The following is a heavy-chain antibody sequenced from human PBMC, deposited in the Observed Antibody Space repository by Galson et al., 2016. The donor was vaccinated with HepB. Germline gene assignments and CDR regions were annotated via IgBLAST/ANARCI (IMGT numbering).Heavy chain of an antibody. V-gene: IGHV5-10-1*01. CDR3: VRLDGFRSGMIDY. CDR2: IDPSDSYT. Sequence: QSGAEVKEPGESLRISCKGSGYSFTSYWISWVRQRPGKGLGWMGRIDPSDSYTNYSPSFEGHVTFSADKSISIAYLQWRSLKASDTAMYFCVRLDGFRSGMIDYWGQGTLVTVSS. D-gene: IGHD3-10*01. CDR1: GYSFTSYW. J-gene: IGHJ4*02.